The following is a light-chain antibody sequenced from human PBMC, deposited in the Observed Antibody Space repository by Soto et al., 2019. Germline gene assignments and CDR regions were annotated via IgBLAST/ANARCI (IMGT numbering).Light chain of an antibody. V-gene: IGKV3-15*01. J-gene: IGKJ2*01. CDR3: QQYYNWPPYT. Sequence: EIVMTQSPATLSVSPGERATLSCRASQSISSNIAWYQQKPGQAPRLLIYRASTRATGIPARFSGSGSGTEFTLTISSLQSEDFAFYYCQQYYNWPPYTFGQGKKLEIK. CDR2: RAS. CDR1: QSISSN.